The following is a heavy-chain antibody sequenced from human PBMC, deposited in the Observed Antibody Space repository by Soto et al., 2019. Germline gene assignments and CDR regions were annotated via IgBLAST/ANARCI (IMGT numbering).Heavy chain of an antibody. CDR3: ARAVRGYGNDYYYGMDV. D-gene: IGHD5-12*01. CDR2: IIPIVGTA. Sequence: QVQLVQSGAEVKKPGSSVKVSCKASGGTFSSYAISWVRQAPGQGLEWMGGIIPIVGTANYAQKFQGRVMITADESTTTGEMKLSSLRSEDTAVYYCARAVRGYGNDYYYGMDVRGQ. CDR1: GGTFSSYA. V-gene: IGHV1-69*01. J-gene: IGHJ6*02.